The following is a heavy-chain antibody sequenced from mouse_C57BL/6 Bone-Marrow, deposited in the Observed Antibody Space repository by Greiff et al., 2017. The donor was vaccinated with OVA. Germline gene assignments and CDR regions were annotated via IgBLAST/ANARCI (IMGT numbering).Heavy chain of an antibody. CDR1: GFSLTSYG. CDR3: AGDYYGSIHWYFDV. J-gene: IGHJ1*03. CDR2: IWSGGST. V-gene: IGHV2-2*01. D-gene: IGHD1-1*01. Sequence: VQLQQSGPGLVQPSQSLSITCTVSGFSLTSYGVHWVRQSPGKGLEWLGVIWSGGSTDYNAAFISRLSISKDNSKSQVFFKMNSLQADDTAIYYCAGDYYGSIHWYFDVWGTGTTVTVSS.